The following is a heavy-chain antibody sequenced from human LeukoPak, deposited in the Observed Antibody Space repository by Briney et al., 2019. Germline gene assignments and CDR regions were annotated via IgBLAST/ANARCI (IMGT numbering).Heavy chain of an antibody. Sequence: GGSLRLSCAAPGFTFSSYAMHWVRQAPGKGLEWVAVISYDGSNKYYADSVKGRFTISRDNSKNTLYLQMNSLRAEDTAVYYCAREGYYYDSSGYLDYWGQGTLVTVSS. V-gene: IGHV3-30-3*01. CDR1: GFTFSSYA. J-gene: IGHJ4*02. D-gene: IGHD3-22*01. CDR2: ISYDGSNK. CDR3: AREGYYYDSSGYLDY.